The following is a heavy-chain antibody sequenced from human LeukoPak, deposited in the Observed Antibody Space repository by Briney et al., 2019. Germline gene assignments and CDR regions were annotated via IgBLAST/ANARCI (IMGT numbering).Heavy chain of an antibody. D-gene: IGHD6-19*01. CDR3: ARADGGWYYFDY. CDR2: IYTSGST. Sequence: SETLSLTCTVSGGSISSGSYYWSWIRQPAGKGLEWIGRIYTSGSTNYNPSLKSRVTISVDTSKNQFSLKLSSVTAADTAVYYCARADGGWYYFDYWGQATLVTVSS. J-gene: IGHJ4*02. CDR1: GGSISSGSYY. V-gene: IGHV4-61*02.